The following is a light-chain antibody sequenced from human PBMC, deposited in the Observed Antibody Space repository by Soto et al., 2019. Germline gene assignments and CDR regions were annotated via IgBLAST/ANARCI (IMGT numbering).Light chain of an antibody. CDR3: QQSYSTPLT. V-gene: IGKV1-39*01. CDR2: AAS. Sequence: DIQMTQSPSSLSASVGDRVTITCRASQSISSYLNWYQQKPGKAPKLLIYAASSLQSGVPSRFRGSGSGTDFTLTISSLQPEDFATYYCQQSYSTPLTFGRGTK. J-gene: IGKJ2*01. CDR1: QSISSY.